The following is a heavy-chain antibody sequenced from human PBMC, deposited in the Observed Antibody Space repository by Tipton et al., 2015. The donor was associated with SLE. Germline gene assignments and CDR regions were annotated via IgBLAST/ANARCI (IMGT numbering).Heavy chain of an antibody. D-gene: IGHD3-9*01. CDR2: IKQDGSEK. J-gene: IGHJ4*02. CDR1: GFTFSSYW. CDR3: ARIYDLLTGHIDY. Sequence: GSLRLSCAASGFTFSSYWMSWVRQAPGKGLEWVANIKQDGSEKYYVDSLKGRFTISRDNAKNSLYLQMNGLGAEDTAVYYCARIYDLLTGHIDYWGQGTLVTVSS. V-gene: IGHV3-7*04.